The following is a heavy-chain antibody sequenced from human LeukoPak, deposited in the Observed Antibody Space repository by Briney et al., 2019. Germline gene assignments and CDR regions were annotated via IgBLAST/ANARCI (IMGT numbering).Heavy chain of an antibody. CDR2: INHSGST. J-gene: IGHJ4*02. D-gene: IGHD2-15*01. CDR3: ARDHTLDY. Sequence: SETLSLTCTVSGGSIGSADYYWSWIRQPPGKGLEWIGEINHSGSTNYNPSLKSRVTISVDTSKNQFSLKLSSVTAADTAVYYCARDHTLDYWGQGTLVTVSS. CDR1: GGSIGSADYY. V-gene: IGHV4-39*07.